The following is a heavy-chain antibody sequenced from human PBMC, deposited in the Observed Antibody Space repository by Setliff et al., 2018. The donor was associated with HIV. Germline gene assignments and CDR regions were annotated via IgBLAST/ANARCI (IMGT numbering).Heavy chain of an antibody. CDR1: GDSITRGGYY. D-gene: IGHD2-15*01. CDR3: ARGKDPGLYFDN. V-gene: IGHV4-31*11. CDR2: IYYSGRT. Sequence: LTCAVSGDSITRGGYYWSWIRQFAGKGLEWIADIYYSGRTNYNPSLKSRLTVSIDTSKNHLSLKLTSMTAADTAMYFCARGKDPGLYFDNWRQVMLVTVSS. J-gene: IGHJ4*02.